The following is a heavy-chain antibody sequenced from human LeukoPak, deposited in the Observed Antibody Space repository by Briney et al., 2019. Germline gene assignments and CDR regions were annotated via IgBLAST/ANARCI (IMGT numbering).Heavy chain of an antibody. CDR2: MNPNSGNT. Sequence: ASVKVSCKASGYTFTSCDINWVRQATGQGLEWMGWMNPNSGNTGYAQKFQGRVTMTRNTSISTAYMELSSLRSEDTAVYYCARALQTIYDSSGYGYWGQGTLVTVSS. V-gene: IGHV1-8*01. D-gene: IGHD3-22*01. CDR1: GYTFTSCD. CDR3: ARALQTIYDSSGYGY. J-gene: IGHJ4*02.